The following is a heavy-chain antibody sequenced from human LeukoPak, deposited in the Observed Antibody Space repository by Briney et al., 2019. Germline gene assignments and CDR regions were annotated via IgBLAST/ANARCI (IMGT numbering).Heavy chain of an antibody. J-gene: IGHJ6*04. D-gene: IGHD3-10*01. Sequence: SETLSLTCAVSGHSISSGYYWGWIPQPPGKGLEWIGSIYHSGSTYYHPSLKSRPTRSLDPSQHQFALKLSSVTAADAAVYYCARAYYYGWGPYGMDGWVKGRTVGVSS. V-gene: IGHV4-38-2*01. CDR3: ARAYYYGWGPYGMDG. CDR1: GHSISSGYY. CDR2: IYHSGST.